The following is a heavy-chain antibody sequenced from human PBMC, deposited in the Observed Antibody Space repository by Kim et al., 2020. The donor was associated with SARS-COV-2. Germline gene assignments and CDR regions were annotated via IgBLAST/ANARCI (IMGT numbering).Heavy chain of an antibody. D-gene: IGHD2-15*01. Sequence: GGSLRLSCAASGFTFSSYEMNWVRQAPGKGLEWVSYISSSGSTIYYADSVKGRFTISRGNAKNSLYLQMNSLRAEDTAVYYCARSSGGWYYYYGMDVWGQGTTVTVSS. CDR3: ARSSGGWYYYYGMDV. J-gene: IGHJ6*02. CDR1: GFTFSSYE. CDR2: ISSSGSTI. V-gene: IGHV3-48*03.